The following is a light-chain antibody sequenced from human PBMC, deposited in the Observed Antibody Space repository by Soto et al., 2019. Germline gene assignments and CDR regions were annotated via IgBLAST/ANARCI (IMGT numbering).Light chain of an antibody. CDR3: NSYTRSSNYV. CDR2: DVS. J-gene: IGLJ1*01. CDR1: SSDVGGYNY. Sequence: QSALTQPASVSGSPGQSITISCTGTSSDVGGYNYVSWYQQHPGKAPKLMIYDVSNRPSGVSYRFSGSKSGNTASLTISGLQAEDEAYYYCNSYTRSSNYVFGTGTKVTVL. V-gene: IGLV2-14*01.